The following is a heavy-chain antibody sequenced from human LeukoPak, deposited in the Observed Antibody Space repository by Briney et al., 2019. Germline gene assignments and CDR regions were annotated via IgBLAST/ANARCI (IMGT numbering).Heavy chain of an antibody. V-gene: IGHV4-30-4*01. J-gene: IGHJ4*02. D-gene: IGHD4-17*01. Sequence: PSETLSVTCTVSGGSISTNDYFWSWIRQSPEKGLEWIGYIHYSGITKSNPSLESRLTLSVDTSKNQLSLRLTSVTAADTAVYYCARAPLTTATSDYFDLWGLGTLVTVSS. CDR1: GGSISTNDYF. CDR2: IHYSGIT. CDR3: ARAPLTTATSDYFDL.